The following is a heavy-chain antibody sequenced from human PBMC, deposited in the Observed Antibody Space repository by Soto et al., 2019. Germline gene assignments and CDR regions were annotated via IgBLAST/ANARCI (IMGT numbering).Heavy chain of an antibody. D-gene: IGHD6-6*01. V-gene: IGHV4-34*01. J-gene: IGHJ6*02. CDR2: INHSGST. Sequence: PSETLSLTCAVYGGSFSGYYWSWIRQPPGKGLEWIGEINHSGSTNYNPSLKSRVTISVDTSKNQFSLKLSSVTAADTAVYYCARDRSSSPYYYGMDVWGQGTTVTVSS. CDR1: GGSFSGYY. CDR3: ARDRSSSPYYYGMDV.